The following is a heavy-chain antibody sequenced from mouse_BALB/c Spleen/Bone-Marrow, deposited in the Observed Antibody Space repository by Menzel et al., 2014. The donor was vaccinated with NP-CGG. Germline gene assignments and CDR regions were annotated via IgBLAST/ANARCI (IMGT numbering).Heavy chain of an antibody. CDR1: GYTFTRSD. CDR2: IYPGDGNT. D-gene: IGHD2-10*02. J-gene: IGHJ4*01. CDR3: TRGGYVNYVGYARDY. Sequence: QVQLQQSGPELVKPGALVKISCKASGYTFTRSDLNWVKQQPGQGLERTKWIYPGDGNTKYNAKFRCKATLTAEKSSSAVDMQLSMLTSENSAVYFGTRGGYVNYVGYARDYLGQVISVTCSS. V-gene: IGHV1S56*01.